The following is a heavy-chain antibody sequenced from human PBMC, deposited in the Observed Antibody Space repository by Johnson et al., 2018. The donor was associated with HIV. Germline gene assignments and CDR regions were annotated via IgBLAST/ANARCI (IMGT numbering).Heavy chain of an antibody. CDR2: ISYDGSNK. D-gene: IGHD6-19*01. Sequence: VHLVESGGGVVQPGRSLRLSCAASGFTFSSYAMHWVRQAPGKGLEWVAVISYDGSNKYYADSVKGRFTISRDNSKNTLYLQMNSLRVEDTAVYYCAKDGGWPENAFDIWGQGTMVTVSS. CDR1: GFTFSSYA. J-gene: IGHJ3*02. V-gene: IGHV3-30*04. CDR3: AKDGGWPENAFDI.